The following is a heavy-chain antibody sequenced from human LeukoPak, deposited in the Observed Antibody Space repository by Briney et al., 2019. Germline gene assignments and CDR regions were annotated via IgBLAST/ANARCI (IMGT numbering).Heavy chain of an antibody. V-gene: IGHV3-33*01. Sequence: GGSLRLSCAASGFTFSSYGMHWVRQAPGKGLEWVAVIWYDGSNKYYADSVKGRFTISRDNSKNTLYLQMNSLRAEDTAVYYCATARIAVAPPGGYWGQGTLVTVSS. CDR1: GFTFSSYG. CDR2: IWYDGSNK. D-gene: IGHD6-19*01. J-gene: IGHJ4*02. CDR3: ATARIAVAPPGGY.